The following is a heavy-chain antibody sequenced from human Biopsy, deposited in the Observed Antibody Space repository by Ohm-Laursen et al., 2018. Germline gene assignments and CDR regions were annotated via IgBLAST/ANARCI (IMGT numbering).Heavy chain of an antibody. CDR2: IGSSGSTI. CDR1: GFTFRTYE. CDR3: ARDMSHLYGLDV. D-gene: IGHD2-2*02. V-gene: IGHV3-48*03. Sequence: SLRLSCTASGFTFRTYEMNWVRQAPGKGLEWVSHIGSSGSTIYYADSVKGRFTISRDNAKNSLYLQMSSLRAEDTAVYYCARDMSHLYGLDVWGQGTTVTVSS. J-gene: IGHJ6*02.